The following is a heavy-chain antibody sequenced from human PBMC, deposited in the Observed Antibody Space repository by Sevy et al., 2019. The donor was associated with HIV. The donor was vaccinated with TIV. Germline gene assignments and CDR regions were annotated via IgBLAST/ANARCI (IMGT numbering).Heavy chain of an antibody. V-gene: IGHV3-11*01. CDR2: ISSSGSTI. CDR3: ERDLSVEIVVRAAISGYGMDV. D-gene: IGHD2-2*02. CDR1: GFTFSDYY. Sequence: GGSLRLSCAASGFTFSDYYMSWIRQAPGKGLEWVSYISSSGSTIYYADSVKGRFTISRDNAKNSLYLQMNSLRAEDTAVDYCERDLSVEIVVRAAISGYGMDVWGQGTMVTVSS. J-gene: IGHJ6*02.